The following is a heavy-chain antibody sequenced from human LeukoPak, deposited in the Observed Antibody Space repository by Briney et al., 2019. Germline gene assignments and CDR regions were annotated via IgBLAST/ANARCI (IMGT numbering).Heavy chain of an antibody. CDR3: AKDLSYSYGLPSAFDI. CDR2: ISGSGGST. D-gene: IGHD5-18*01. CDR1: GFTFSSYA. Sequence: GGSLRLSCAASGFTFSSYAMSWVRQAPGKGLEWVSAISGSGGSTYYADSVKGRFTISRDNSKNTLYLQMNSLRAEDTAVYYCAKDLSYSYGLPSAFDIWGQGTMVTVSS. J-gene: IGHJ3*02. V-gene: IGHV3-23*01.